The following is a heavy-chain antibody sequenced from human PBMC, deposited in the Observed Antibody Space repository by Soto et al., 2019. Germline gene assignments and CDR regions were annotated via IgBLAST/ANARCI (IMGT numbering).Heavy chain of an antibody. J-gene: IGHJ5*02. V-gene: IGHV1-69*13. CDR3: ARPKNHYYDSSGYYLYWFDP. CDR2: IIPIFGTA. D-gene: IGHD3-22*01. Sequence: SVKVSCKASGGTFSSYAISWVRQAPGQGLEWMGGIIPIFGTANYAQKFQGRVTITADESTSTAYMELSSLRSEDTAVYYCARPKNHYYDSSGYYLYWFDPWGQGTLVTVSS. CDR1: GGTFSSYA.